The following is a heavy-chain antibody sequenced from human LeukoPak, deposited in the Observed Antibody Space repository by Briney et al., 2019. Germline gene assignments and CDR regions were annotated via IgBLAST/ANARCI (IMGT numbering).Heavy chain of an antibody. Sequence: SETLSLTCTVSGGSISSSSYYWGWIRQPPGKGLEWIGNIYYSGSTYYNPSLESRVTISVDTSKNQFSLKLSSVTAADTAVYYCARGRGWKGYYYMDVWGKGTTVTVSS. V-gene: IGHV4-39*01. J-gene: IGHJ6*03. D-gene: IGHD6-19*01. CDR3: ARGRGWKGYYYMDV. CDR1: GGSISSSSYY. CDR2: IYYSGST.